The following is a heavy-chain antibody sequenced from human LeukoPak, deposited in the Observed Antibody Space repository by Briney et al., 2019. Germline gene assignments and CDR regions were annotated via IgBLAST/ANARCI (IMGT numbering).Heavy chain of an antibody. CDR1: GVSISRYY. D-gene: IGHD4-17*01. CDR3: ARVQGGTVYFDY. Sequence: PSETLSLTCTVSGVSISRYYWSWIRQPPGKGLEWIGYSYYSGSTNYNPSLKSRVTISVDTSKNQFSLKLSSVTAADTAVYYCARVQGGTVYFDYWGQGTLVTVSS. V-gene: IGHV4-59*01. CDR2: SYYSGST. J-gene: IGHJ4*02.